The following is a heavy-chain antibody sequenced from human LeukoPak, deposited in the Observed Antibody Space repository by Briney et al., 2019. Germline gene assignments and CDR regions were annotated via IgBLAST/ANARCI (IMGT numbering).Heavy chain of an antibody. CDR2: ISSSGSTI. CDR1: GFTFSSYE. CDR3: ARWRSGPSDY. V-gene: IGHV3-48*03. J-gene: IGHJ4*02. Sequence: GGSLRLSCAASGFTFSSYEMNWVRQAPGKGLEWVSYISSSGSTIYYADSVKGRFTISRDNAKNSLYLQMNSLRAEDTAVYYCARWRSGPSDYWGQGTLVTVSS. D-gene: IGHD3-3*01.